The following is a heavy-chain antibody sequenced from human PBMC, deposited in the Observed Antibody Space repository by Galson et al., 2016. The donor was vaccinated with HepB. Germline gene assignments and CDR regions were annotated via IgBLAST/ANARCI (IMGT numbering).Heavy chain of an antibody. V-gene: IGHV4-59*08. Sequence: ETLSLTCTVSGGSISNYYWSWIRQPPGKGLEWIGYIYNSGSTNYNPSLKSQVTMSVDTSKHQFSLKLSSVTAADTAVYYCARCGSGYSPHWYFDPWGRGTLVTVSS. D-gene: IGHD3-22*01. CDR2: IYNSGST. CDR3: ARCGSGYSPHWYFDP. CDR1: GGSISNYY. J-gene: IGHJ2*01.